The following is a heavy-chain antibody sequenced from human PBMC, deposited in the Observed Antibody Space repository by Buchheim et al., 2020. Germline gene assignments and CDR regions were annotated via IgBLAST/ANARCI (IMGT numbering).Heavy chain of an antibody. J-gene: IGHJ6*03. CDR3: ARDPGDSSSWYAYYYYYMDV. CDR1: GFTFSSYC. V-gene: IGHV3-33*01. D-gene: IGHD6-13*01. Sequence: QVQLVESGGGVVQPGRSLRLSCAASGFTFSSYCMHWVRQAPGKGLEWVAVIWYDGSNKYYADSVKGRFTISRDNSKNTLYLQMNSLRAEETAVYYCARDPGDSSSWYAYYYYYMDVWGKGTT. CDR2: IWYDGSNK.